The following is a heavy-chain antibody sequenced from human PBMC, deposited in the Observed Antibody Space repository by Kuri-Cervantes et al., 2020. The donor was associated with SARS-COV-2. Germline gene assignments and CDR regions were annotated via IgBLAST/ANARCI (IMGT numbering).Heavy chain of an antibody. CDR1: GFTFSGHW. V-gene: IGHV3-74*01. CDR2: INPDGSYT. CDR3: VRDGDHWNFDY. J-gene: IGHJ4*02. D-gene: IGHD1-1*01. Sequence: GGSLRLSCAASGFTFSGHWIHWVRQAPGKGLGWVSRINPDGSYTNNADSVKGRFTPSRDNAKNMLFLQMNSLRAEDTAVYYCVRDGDHWNFDYWGQGTLVTVSS.